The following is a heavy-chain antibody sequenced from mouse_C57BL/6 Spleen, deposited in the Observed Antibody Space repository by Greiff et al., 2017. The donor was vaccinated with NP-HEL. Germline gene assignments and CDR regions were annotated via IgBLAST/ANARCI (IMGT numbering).Heavy chain of an antibody. V-gene: IGHV1-80*01. D-gene: IGHD4-1*01. CDR3: ARRDQTGTEAMDY. CDR1: GYAFSSYW. Sequence: QVQLQQSGAELVKPGASVKISCKASGYAFSSYWMNWVKQRPGKGLGWIGQIYPGDGDTNYNGKFKGKATLTADKSSSTAYMQLSSLTSEDSAVYFCARRDQTGTEAMDYWGQGTSVTVSS. J-gene: IGHJ4*01. CDR2: IYPGDGDT.